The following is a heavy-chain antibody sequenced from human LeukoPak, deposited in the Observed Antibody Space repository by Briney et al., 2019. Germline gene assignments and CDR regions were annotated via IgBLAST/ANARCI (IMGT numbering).Heavy chain of an antibody. V-gene: IGHV1-2*02. CDR2: INSKTGDT. D-gene: IGHD4-17*01. CDR3: ARVRGYGDYVGLDY. Sequence: ASVKVSCKTSGYIFIAYYIYWVRQAPGQGLEWVGWINSKTGDTNYAQKFQGRVTMTRDTSISTAYMELSRLRSDDTAVYYCARVRGYGDYVGLDYWGQGTLVTVSS. J-gene: IGHJ4*02. CDR1: GYIFIAYY.